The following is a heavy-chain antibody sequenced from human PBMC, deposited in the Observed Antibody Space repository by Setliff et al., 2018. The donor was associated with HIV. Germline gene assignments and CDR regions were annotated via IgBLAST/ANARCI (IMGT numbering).Heavy chain of an antibody. CDR3: ATDCAVVGGTGSLDS. CDR2: IKEDGSEQ. D-gene: IGHD1-26*01. J-gene: IGHJ4*02. V-gene: IGHV3-7*05. CDR1: GFSISDFW. Sequence: PGGSLRLSCAASGFSISDFWMSWVRQAPGKGLEWVANIKEDGSEQYYMDSVKGRFTISRDNAKNSLYLQMSSLRAEDTAVYYCATDCAVVGGTGSLDSWGQGTLVTVSS.